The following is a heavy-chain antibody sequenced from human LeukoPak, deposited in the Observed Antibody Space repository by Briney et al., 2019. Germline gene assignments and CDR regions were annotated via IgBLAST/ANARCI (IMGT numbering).Heavy chain of an antibody. V-gene: IGHV3-23*01. D-gene: IGHD6-13*01. CDR2: ISGSGGST. J-gene: IGHJ5*02. CDR1: GFTFSSYA. Sequence: SGGSLRLSCAASGFTFSSYAMSWVRQAPGKGLEWVSAISGSGGSTYYADSVKGRFTISRDNSKKTLYLQMNSLRAEDTAVYYCAKDSAAAGLLTWGQGTLVTVSS. CDR3: AKDSAAAGLLT.